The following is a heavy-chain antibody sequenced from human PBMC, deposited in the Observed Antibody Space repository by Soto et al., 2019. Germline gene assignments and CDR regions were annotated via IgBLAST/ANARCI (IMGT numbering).Heavy chain of an antibody. D-gene: IGHD2-2*01. V-gene: IGHV3-23*01. CDR3: AKDIRKFLLLCRGLDS. J-gene: IGHJ4*02. Sequence: PGGSLRLSCAGSGFNFSSYAMSWVRQDPGKGLEWVSAISGSGGSTYYADSVKGRFTISRDNSKNTLYLHMNSLRAEDTAVYYYAKDIRKFLLLCRGLDSWGQGTPVTVSS. CDR2: ISGSGGST. CDR1: GFNFSSYA.